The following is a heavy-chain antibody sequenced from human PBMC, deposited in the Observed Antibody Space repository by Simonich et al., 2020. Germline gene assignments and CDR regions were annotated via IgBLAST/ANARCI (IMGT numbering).Heavy chain of an antibody. CDR1: GGPFSGYY. V-gene: IGHV4-34*01. D-gene: IGHD1-1*01. J-gene: IGHJ4*02. Sequence: QVQLQQWGAGLLKPSETLSLTCAVYGGPFSGYYWSWIRQPPGKGLEWNGEINQSGSNNYNPSLQSRVTISVDTSKNQFSLKLSSVTAADTAVYYCARHLQLGPFDYWGQGTLVTVSS. CDR2: INQSGSN. CDR3: ARHLQLGPFDY.